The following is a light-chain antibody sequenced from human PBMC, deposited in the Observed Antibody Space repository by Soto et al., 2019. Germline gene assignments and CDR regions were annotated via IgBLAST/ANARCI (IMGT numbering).Light chain of an antibody. CDR3: QQSYSTPEIT. V-gene: IGKV1-39*01. CDR2: AAS. CDR1: HSISSY. Sequence: DIQMTQSPSSLSASVGERITIACRASHSISSYLNWYQQKPGKAPKLLIYAASSLQSGVPSRFSGSGSETDFTLTISSLQPEDFATYYCQQSYSTPEITFGPGTKVDIK. J-gene: IGKJ3*01.